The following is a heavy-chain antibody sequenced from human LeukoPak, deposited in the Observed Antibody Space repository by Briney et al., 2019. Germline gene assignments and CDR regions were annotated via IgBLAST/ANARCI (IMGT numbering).Heavy chain of an antibody. J-gene: IGHJ4*02. CDR1: GYRFTDYW. CDR3: ARHISIWYVDY. CDR2: IYPGDSDS. Sequence: GESLKISCKGSGYRFTDYWIAWVRQMPGKGLEWMGIIYPGDSDSRYSPSFQGQVTFSADKSISTAYLQWSSLKAPDTAMYYCARHISIWYVDYWGQGTLVTVSS. V-gene: IGHV5-51*01. D-gene: IGHD6-6*01.